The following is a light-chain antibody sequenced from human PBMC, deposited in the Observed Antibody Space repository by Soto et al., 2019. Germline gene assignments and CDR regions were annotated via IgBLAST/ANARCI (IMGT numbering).Light chain of an antibody. Sequence: QSVMTQPPSVSAAPGQKVTISCSGSRSNIGGNSVSWYQQLPGTAPKLLIYDDNKRPSGIPDRFSGSKSGTSATLGITGFQTGDEADYYCGSWDSSLSAYAFGTGTKLTVL. J-gene: IGLJ1*01. CDR3: GSWDSSLSAYA. V-gene: IGLV1-51*01. CDR2: DDN. CDR1: RSNIGGNS.